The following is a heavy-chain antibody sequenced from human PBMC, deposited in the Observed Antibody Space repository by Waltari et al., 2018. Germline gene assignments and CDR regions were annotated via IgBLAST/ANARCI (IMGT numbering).Heavy chain of an antibody. CDR2: ISGSGGST. CDR3: AKGPKLIVVAPSDY. D-gene: IGHD3-22*01. Sequence: EVQLVESGGGLVQPGGSLRLSCAASGFTFSSYAMSWVRQAPGKGLEWVSAISGSGGSTYYADYVKGRFTISRDNAKNTLYLQMNSLRAEDTAVYYCAKGPKLIVVAPSDYWGQGTLVTVSS. CDR1: GFTFSSYA. V-gene: IGHV3-23*04. J-gene: IGHJ4*02.